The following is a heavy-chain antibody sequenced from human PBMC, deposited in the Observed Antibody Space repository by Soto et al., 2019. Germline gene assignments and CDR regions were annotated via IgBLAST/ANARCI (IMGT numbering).Heavy chain of an antibody. Sequence: TQSLTGLVSGCSISIIYYFLRWIRQPPGKGLEWIGFIYHTGTTYYNPSLRSRVTISIDTSKSQFSMKLNSVTAADTAVYYCARVMAAMQNWLDPWGQGTLVNVS. CDR2: IYHTGTT. CDR1: GCSISIIYYF. CDR3: ARVMAAMQNWLDP. V-gene: IGHV4-30-4*01. D-gene: IGHD2-2*01. J-gene: IGHJ5*02.